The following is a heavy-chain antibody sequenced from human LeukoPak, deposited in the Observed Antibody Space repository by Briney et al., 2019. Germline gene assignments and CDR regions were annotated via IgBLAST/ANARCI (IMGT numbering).Heavy chain of an antibody. D-gene: IGHD1-26*01. V-gene: IGHV3-48*01. CDR1: GFTFSDYS. CDR3: ARMYSGTYIGN. J-gene: IGHJ4*02. Sequence: QPGGSLRLSCAASGFTFSDYSMNWVRQAPGKGLEWVSYISSSGTTTYYADSVKGRFTISRDSGKNSLYLQMNSLRAEDTAVYYCARMYSGTYIGNWGQGTLVTVSS. CDR2: ISSSGTTT.